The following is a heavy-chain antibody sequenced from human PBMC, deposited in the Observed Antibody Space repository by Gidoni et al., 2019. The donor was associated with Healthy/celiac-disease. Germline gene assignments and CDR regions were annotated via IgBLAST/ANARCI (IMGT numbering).Heavy chain of an antibody. CDR3: ARGSTTSLVFDY. J-gene: IGHJ4*02. CDR1: GASVASNSAA. D-gene: IGHD1-26*01. Sequence: QVQLQQSGPGLVQPSPTLSLTCAFSGASVASNSAAWNWIRQSPSRGLEWLGRTYYRSKWYNNYAVSVKSRITIDPDTSKNQFSLQLNSVTPEDTAVYYCARGSTTSLVFDYWGQGTLVTVSS. CDR2: TYYRSKWYN. V-gene: IGHV6-1*01.